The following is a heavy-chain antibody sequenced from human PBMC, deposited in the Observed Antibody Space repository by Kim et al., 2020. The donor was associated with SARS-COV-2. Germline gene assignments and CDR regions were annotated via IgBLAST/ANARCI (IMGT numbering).Heavy chain of an antibody. Sequence: ASVKVSCKASGFTFSDYAMYWVRQAPGQRLEWMGWINAGSRNTRYSQKFQGRVTITWDTSASTAYMDLTSLRFEDTAVHYCARERFGGSFDYWGQGTLVTVSS. D-gene: IGHD3-10*01. V-gene: IGHV1-3*01. CDR1: GFTFSDYA. J-gene: IGHJ4*02. CDR3: ARERFGGSFDY. CDR2: INAGSRNT.